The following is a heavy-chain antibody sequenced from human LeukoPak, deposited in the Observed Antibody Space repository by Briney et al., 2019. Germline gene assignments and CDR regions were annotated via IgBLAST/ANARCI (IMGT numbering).Heavy chain of an antibody. CDR3: ASYSVVRGVSWFDP. J-gene: IGHJ5*02. CDR1: GGTFSSYA. D-gene: IGHD3-10*01. Sequence: ASVKVSCKASGGTFSSYAISWVRQAPGQGLEWMGGIIPIFGTANYAQKFQGRVTITADESTSTAYMELSSLRSEDTAVYYCASYSVVRGVSWFDPWGQGTLVTVSS. V-gene: IGHV1-69*13. CDR2: IIPIFGTA.